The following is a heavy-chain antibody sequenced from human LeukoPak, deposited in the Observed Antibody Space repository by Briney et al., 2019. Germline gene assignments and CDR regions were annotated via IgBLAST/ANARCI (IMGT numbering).Heavy chain of an antibody. CDR1: GFTFSSYS. J-gene: IGHJ6*02. V-gene: IGHV3-48*02. CDR2: ISSSSSTI. Sequence: GGSLRLSCAASGFTFSSYSMNWVRQAPGKGLEWVSYISSSSSTIYYADSVKGRFTISRDNAKNSLYLQMNSLRDEDTAVYYCARGPLITMVRGVITAPSYGMDVWGQGTTVTVSS. D-gene: IGHD3-10*01. CDR3: ARGPLITMVRGVITAPSYGMDV.